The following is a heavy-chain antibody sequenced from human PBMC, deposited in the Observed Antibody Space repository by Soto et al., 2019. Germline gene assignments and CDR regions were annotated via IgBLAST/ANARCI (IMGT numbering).Heavy chain of an antibody. Sequence: ASVKVSCKASGYTFTSYGISWVRQAPGQGLEWMGWISAYNGNTNYAQKLQGRVTMTTDTSTSTAYMELRSLRSDDTAVYYCARDWKWLVHCYYGMDVWGQGTTVTVSS. D-gene: IGHD6-19*01. J-gene: IGHJ6*02. CDR3: ARDWKWLVHCYYGMDV. V-gene: IGHV1-18*01. CDR1: GYTFTSYG. CDR2: ISAYNGNT.